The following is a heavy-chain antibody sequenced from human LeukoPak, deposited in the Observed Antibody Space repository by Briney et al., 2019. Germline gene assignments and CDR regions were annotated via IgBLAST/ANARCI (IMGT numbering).Heavy chain of an antibody. CDR3: AREYILTAYYGDY. CDR1: GFTFNAYN. V-gene: IGHV1-2*02. CDR2: INPKSGGA. Sequence: ASVKVSCKASGFTFNAYNIHWVRQAPGQGLEWMGWINPKSGGANYPQKFQGRVTMTWDTSISTAYMELSRLGSDDTAVYYCAREYILTAYYGDYWGQGTLVTVSS. J-gene: IGHJ4*02. D-gene: IGHD3-9*01.